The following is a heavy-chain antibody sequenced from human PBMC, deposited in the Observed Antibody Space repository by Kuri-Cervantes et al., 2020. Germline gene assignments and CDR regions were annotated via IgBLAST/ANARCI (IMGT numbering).Heavy chain of an antibody. CDR1: GFTFDDYA. J-gene: IGHJ4*02. CDR3: AKLPYYYDSSGYYNN. V-gene: IGHV3-9*01. Sequence: SLKISCAASGFTFDDYAMHWVRQTPGKGLEWVSGISWNSGRIAYVDSVKGRFTISRDNSKNTLYLQMNSLRVEDTAVYYCAKLPYYYDSSGYYNNWGQGTLVTVSS. D-gene: IGHD3-22*01. CDR2: ISWNSGRI.